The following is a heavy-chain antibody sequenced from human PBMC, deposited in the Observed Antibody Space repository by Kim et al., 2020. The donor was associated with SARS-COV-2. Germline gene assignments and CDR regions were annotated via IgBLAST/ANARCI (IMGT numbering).Heavy chain of an antibody. CDR3: ALRGLRLGELSLGFSDY. J-gene: IGHJ4*02. D-gene: IGHD3-16*02. Sequence: LKSRVTISVDTSKNQFSLKLSSVTAADTAVYYCALRGLRLGELSLGFSDYWGQGTLVTVSS. V-gene: IGHV4-34*01.